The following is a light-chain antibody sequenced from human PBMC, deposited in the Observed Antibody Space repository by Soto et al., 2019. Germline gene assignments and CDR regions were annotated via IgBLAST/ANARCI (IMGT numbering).Light chain of an antibody. J-gene: IGKJ3*01. CDR3: QQYNNWPPFT. V-gene: IGKV3-11*01. CDR1: QNAHTS. CDR2: DAF. Sequence: ENVLTQFPVTLSLSPGERATLSCRASQNAHTSLAWYRQKPGQAPRLLIYDAFKRAAGIPARFSGSGSGTEFTLTISSLQSEDFAVYYCQQYNNWPPFTFGPGTKVDIK.